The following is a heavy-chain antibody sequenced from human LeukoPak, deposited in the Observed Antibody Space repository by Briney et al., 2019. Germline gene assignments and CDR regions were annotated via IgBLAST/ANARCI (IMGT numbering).Heavy chain of an antibody. CDR1: GGSFSGYY. Sequence: SETLSLTCAVYGGSFSGYYWSWIRQPPGKGLEWIGEINHSGSTNYNPSLKSRVTISVDTSKNQFSLKLSSVTAADTAVYYCARDLIHYDILTGYPDYYSYYMDVWGKGTTVTISS. V-gene: IGHV4-34*01. D-gene: IGHD3-9*01. CDR2: INHSGST. CDR3: ARDLIHYDILTGYPDYYSYYMDV. J-gene: IGHJ6*03.